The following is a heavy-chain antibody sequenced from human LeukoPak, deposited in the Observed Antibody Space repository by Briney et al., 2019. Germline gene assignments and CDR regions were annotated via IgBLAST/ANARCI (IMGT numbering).Heavy chain of an antibody. D-gene: IGHD6-13*01. V-gene: IGHV4-39*07. Sequence: SETLSLTCTVSGGSISSSNYYWGWIRQPPGKGLDWIGSIYYSGSTYYNPSLKSRVKISIDTSKNQFSLKLSSVTAADTAVYYCAGVSSSWYQDWYFDLWGRGTLVTVSS. CDR2: IYYSGST. CDR1: GGSISSSNYY. CDR3: AGVSSSWYQDWYFDL. J-gene: IGHJ2*01.